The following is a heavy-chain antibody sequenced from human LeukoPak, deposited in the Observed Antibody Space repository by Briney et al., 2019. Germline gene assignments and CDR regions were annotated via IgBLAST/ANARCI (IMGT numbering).Heavy chain of an antibody. V-gene: IGHV3-23*01. CDR3: AKVPTYSSSWCPFYFDY. Sequence: PGGSLRLSCAASGFTFSSYAMSWVRQAPGKGLEWVSDISGSGGSTYYADSVKGRFTISRDNSKNTLFLQMNSLRAEDTAVYYCAKVPTYSSSWCPFYFDYWGQGTLVTVSS. CDR1: GFTFSSYA. D-gene: IGHD6-13*01. CDR2: ISGSGGST. J-gene: IGHJ4*02.